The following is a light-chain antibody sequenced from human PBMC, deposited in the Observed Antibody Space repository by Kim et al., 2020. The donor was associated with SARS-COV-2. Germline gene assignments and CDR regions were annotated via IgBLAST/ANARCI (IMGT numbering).Light chain of an antibody. CDR3: CSYAGSSSWV. CDR1: SSDVGSYNL. V-gene: IGLV2-23*01. J-gene: IGLJ3*02. Sequence: QSITISCTGTSSDVGSYNLVSWYQQHPGKAPKLMIYEGSKRPSGVSNRFSGSKSGNTASLTISGLQAEDEADYYCCSYAGSSSWVFGGGTKLTVL. CDR2: EGS.